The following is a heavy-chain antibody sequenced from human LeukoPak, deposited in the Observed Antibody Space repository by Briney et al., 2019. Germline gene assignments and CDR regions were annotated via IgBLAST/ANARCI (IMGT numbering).Heavy chain of an antibody. J-gene: IGHJ4*02. CDR2: IWFDGSNE. CDR3: ARDQYSSGWSHPGDY. V-gene: IGHV3-33*01. Sequence: PGGSLGLSCVASGFTFRSYAMHWVRQAPGKGLEWVAVIWFDGSNEHYADSMKGRVTISRDNSKNTLYLQMYTLRAEDTAVYYCARDQYSSGWSHPGDYWGQGTLVTVSS. CDR1: GFTFRSYA. D-gene: IGHD6-19*01.